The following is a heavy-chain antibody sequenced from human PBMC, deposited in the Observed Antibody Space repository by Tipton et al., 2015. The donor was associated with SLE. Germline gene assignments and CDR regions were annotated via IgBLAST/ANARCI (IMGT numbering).Heavy chain of an antibody. J-gene: IGHJ3*02. CDR3: ARVIPLGYCSSTSCYIGAFDI. Sequence: TLSLTCTVSGGSISSSSYYWGWIRQPPGKGLEWIGSIYYSGNTYYNPSLKSRVTISVDTSKNQFSLKLSSVTAADTAVYYCARVIPLGYCSSTSCYIGAFDIWGQGTMVTVSS. CDR1: GGSISSSSYY. D-gene: IGHD2-2*02. V-gene: IGHV4-39*01. CDR2: IYYSGNT.